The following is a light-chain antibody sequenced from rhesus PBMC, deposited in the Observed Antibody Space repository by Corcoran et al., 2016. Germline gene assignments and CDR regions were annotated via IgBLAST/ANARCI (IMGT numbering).Light chain of an antibody. J-gene: IGKJ1*01. CDR2: EAA. Sequence: DIQMTQSPSSLSASVGDRVTITCRASQGITNDLAWYQQRPGEIPKLLIYEAAILQSGIPFRFSGSISGTDFTLPISSLQSEDFATYYCQHYYTTPWTFGQGTKVEIK. CDR1: QGITND. V-gene: IGKV1-25*01. CDR3: QHYYTTPWT.